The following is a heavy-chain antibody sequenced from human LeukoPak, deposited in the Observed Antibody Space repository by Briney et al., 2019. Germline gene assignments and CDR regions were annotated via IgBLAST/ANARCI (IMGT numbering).Heavy chain of an antibody. CDR2: ISAYNGNT. V-gene: IGHV1-18*04. D-gene: IGHD3-10*01. Sequence: ASVKVSCKASGYTFTSYGISWVRQAPGQGLEWMGWISAYNGNTNYAQKLQGRVTMTTDTSTSTAYMELRGLRSDDTAVYYCARDGPRITMVRGEAPDYWGQGTLVTVSS. J-gene: IGHJ4*02. CDR3: ARDGPRITMVRGEAPDY. CDR1: GYTFTSYG.